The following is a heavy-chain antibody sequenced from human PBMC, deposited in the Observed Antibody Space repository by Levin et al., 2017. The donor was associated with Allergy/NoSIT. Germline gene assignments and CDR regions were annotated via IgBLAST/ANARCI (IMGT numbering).Heavy chain of an antibody. CDR1: GGSISSSSYY. V-gene: IGHV4-39*01. D-gene: IGHD2-15*01. J-gene: IGHJ3*02. CDR2: IYYSGST. Sequence: SETLSLTCTVSGGSISSSSYYWGWIRQPPGKGLEWIGSIYYSGSTYYNPSLKSRVTISVDTSKNQFSLKLSSVTAADTAVYYCARREHCSGGSCYLVLDIWGQGTMVTVSS. CDR3: ARREHCSGGSCYLVLDI.